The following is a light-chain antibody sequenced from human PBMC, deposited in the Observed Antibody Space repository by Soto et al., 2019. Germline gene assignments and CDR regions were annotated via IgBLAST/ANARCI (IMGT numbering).Light chain of an antibody. CDR1: STDVGGYNS. V-gene: IGLV2-8*01. Sequence: QSALTQAPSASGSPGQSVTISCTGTSTDVGGYNSVPWFQHHPGKAPKLMIYEVSKRPSGVPDRFSGSKSGNTASLTVSGLQAEDEADYYCSSYGGSNNLIFGGGTKLTVL. CDR2: EVS. J-gene: IGLJ2*01. CDR3: SSYGGSNNLI.